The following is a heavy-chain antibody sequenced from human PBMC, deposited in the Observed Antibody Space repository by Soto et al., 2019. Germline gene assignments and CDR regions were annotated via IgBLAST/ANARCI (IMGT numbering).Heavy chain of an antibody. Sequence: SETLSLTCTVSGGSISSSSYYWGWIRQPPGKGLEWIGSIYYSGSTYYNPSLKSRVTISVDTSKDQFSLKLSSVTAADTAVYYCARTPIRKWATHTEDYYYYGMDVWGQGTTVTVSS. D-gene: IGHD2-15*01. J-gene: IGHJ6*02. CDR3: ARTPIRKWATHTEDYYYYGMDV. V-gene: IGHV4-39*01. CDR1: GGSISSSSYY. CDR2: IYYSGST.